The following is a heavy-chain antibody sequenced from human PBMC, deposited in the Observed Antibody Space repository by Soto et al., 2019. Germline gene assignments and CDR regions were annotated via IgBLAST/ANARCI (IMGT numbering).Heavy chain of an antibody. J-gene: IGHJ4*02. Sequence: GASVKVSCKASGYTFTSYGISWVRQAPGQGLEWMGWISAYNGNTNYAQKLQGRVTMTTDTSTSTAYMELRSLRSDDTAVYYCARSNYDFWSGYYINHGFDYWGQGTLVTVSS. V-gene: IGHV1-18*01. D-gene: IGHD3-3*01. CDR1: GYTFTSYG. CDR3: ARSNYDFWSGYYINHGFDY. CDR2: ISAYNGNT.